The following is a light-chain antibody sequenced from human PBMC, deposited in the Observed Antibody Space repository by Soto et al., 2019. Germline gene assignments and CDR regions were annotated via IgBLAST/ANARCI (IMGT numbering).Light chain of an antibody. CDR2: EGS. Sequence: QSVLTQPASVSGSPGQSITIPCTGTSSDVGSYNLVSWYQQHPGKAPKLMIYEGSKRPSGVSNRFSGSKSGNTASLTISGLQAEDEADYYCCSYAGSSPYVFGTGTKVTVL. CDR1: SSDVGSYNL. J-gene: IGLJ1*01. V-gene: IGLV2-23*01. CDR3: CSYAGSSPYV.